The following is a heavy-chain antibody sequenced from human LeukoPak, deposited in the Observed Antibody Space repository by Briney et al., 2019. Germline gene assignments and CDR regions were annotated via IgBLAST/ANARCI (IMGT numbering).Heavy chain of an antibody. CDR3: AKSSGSYRS. CDR1: GDSIGSNY. D-gene: IGHD1-26*01. Sequence: SETLSLTCTVSGDSIGSNYWSWIRQPAGKGLEWIGRIYPSGSNYNPSPKSRVTISVDKSKNQFSLKLISVTAADTAMYYCAKSSGSYRSWGQATLVTVSS. J-gene: IGHJ5*02. V-gene: IGHV4-4*07. CDR2: IYPSGS.